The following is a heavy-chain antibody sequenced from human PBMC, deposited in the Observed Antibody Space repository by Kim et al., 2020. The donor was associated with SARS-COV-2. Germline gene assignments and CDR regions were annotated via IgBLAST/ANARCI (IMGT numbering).Heavy chain of an antibody. CDR2: INHSGST. J-gene: IGHJ6*02. D-gene: IGHD3-9*01. Sequence: SETLSPTCAVYGGSFSGYYWSWIRQPPGKGLEWIGEINHSGSTNYNPSLKSRVTISVDTSKNQFSLKLSSVTAADTAVYYCARVAPQDDILTGYPLAYYCYGMDVWGQGTMVTVSS. CDR3: ARVAPQDDILTGYPLAYYCYGMDV. CDR1: GGSFSGYY. V-gene: IGHV4-34*01.